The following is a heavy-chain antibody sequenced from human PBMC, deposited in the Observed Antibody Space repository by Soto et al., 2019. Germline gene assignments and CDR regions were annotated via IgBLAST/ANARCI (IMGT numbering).Heavy chain of an antibody. CDR1: GDSVSSNSAA. V-gene: IGHV6-1*01. J-gene: IGHJ6*02. D-gene: IGHD5-12*01. CDR3: ARDSGGYSGYDDNYYYYGMDV. Sequence: PSQTLSLTCAISGDSVSSNSAAWNWIRQSPSRGLEWLGRTYYRSKWYNDYAVSVKSRITINPVTSKNQFSLQLNSVTPEDTAVYYCARDSGGYSGYDDNYYYYGMDVWGQGTTVTVSS. CDR2: TYYRSKWYN.